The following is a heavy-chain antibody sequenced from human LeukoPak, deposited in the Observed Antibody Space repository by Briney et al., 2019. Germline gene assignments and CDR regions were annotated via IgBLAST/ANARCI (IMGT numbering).Heavy chain of an antibody. Sequence: ASVKVSCKASGYTFTSYGISWVRQAPGQGLEWMGWISTYNGNTNYAQNLQGRVTMTTDTSTSTAYMELRSLRSDDTAVYYCARGDYYDSSGYYPAGYFDYWGQGTLVTVSS. D-gene: IGHD3-22*01. CDR2: ISTYNGNT. CDR3: ARGDYYDSSGYYPAGYFDY. CDR1: GYTFTSYG. J-gene: IGHJ4*02. V-gene: IGHV1-18*01.